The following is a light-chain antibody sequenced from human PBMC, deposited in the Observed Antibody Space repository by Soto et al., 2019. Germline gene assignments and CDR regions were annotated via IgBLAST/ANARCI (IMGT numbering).Light chain of an antibody. V-gene: IGKV1-9*01. CDR3: QQLNSYPQT. CDR2: SAS. CDR1: RGISSY. J-gene: IGKJ5*01. Sequence: IQLTQSQSSLSASVGDRVTLTCRASRGISSYLAWYQQKPGKPPKLLVYSASTLQSGVPSRFSGSGSGPDFTLTISSLQPEDSATYFCQQLNSYPQTFGQGTRLEIK.